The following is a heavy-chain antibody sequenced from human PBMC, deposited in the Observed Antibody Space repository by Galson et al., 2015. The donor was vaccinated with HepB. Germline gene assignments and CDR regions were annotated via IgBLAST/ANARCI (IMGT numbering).Heavy chain of an antibody. V-gene: IGHV3-48*03. D-gene: IGHD5-18*01. CDR1: GFTFSSYE. Sequence: SLRLSCAASGFTFSSYEMNWVRQAPGKGLEWVSYISSSGSTIYYADSVKGRFTISRDNAKNSLYLQMNSLRAEDTAVYYCARRFVGYRYGYADYWGQGTLVTVSS. CDR3: ARRFVGYRYGYADY. CDR2: ISSSGSTI. J-gene: IGHJ4*02.